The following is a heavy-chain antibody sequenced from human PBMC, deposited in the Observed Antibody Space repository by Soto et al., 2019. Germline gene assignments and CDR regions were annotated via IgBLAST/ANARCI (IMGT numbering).Heavy chain of an antibody. D-gene: IGHD5-12*01. Sequence: EVQLLESGGGLVQPGGSLRLSCAASGFTFSSYAMSWVRQAPGKGLEWVSAISGSGGSTYYADSVKGRFTISRDNSKNALYLQMNSLTAEDTAVYYCAKDPLLIFGYDGYWGQGTLVTVSS. CDR1: GFTFSSYA. CDR3: AKDPLLIFGYDGY. J-gene: IGHJ4*02. V-gene: IGHV3-23*01. CDR2: ISGSGGST.